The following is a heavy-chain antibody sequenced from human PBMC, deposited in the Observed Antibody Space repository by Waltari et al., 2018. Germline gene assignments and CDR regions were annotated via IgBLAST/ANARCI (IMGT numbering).Heavy chain of an antibody. CDR3: ARWCGDYEPDGYNAFDI. Sequence: QVQLQESGPGLVKPSETLSLTCTVSGYSISSGYYWGWIRQPPGKGLEWIGSIYHSGSTSYNPSLKSRVTISVDTSKTQFSLKLSSVTAADTAVYYCARWCGDYEPDGYNAFDIWGQGTMVTVSS. V-gene: IGHV4-38-2*02. J-gene: IGHJ3*02. D-gene: IGHD4-17*01. CDR2: IYHSGST. CDR1: GYSISSGYY.